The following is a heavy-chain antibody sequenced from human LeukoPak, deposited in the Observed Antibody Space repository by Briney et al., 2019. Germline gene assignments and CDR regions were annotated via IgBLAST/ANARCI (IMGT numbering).Heavy chain of an antibody. J-gene: IGHJ5*01. Sequence: KPSETLSRTCGGYGWSLSGYYWNWIRQAPGKGREGIGEINHSGSTSYNPSLKRRVTTSVDTSKNEFLLERRSVTAADTAVYYCARPYYYDSRIDSWGQGILVTVSS. CDR3: ARPYYYDSRIDS. V-gene: IGHV4-34*01. CDR2: INHSGST. CDR1: GWSLSGYY. D-gene: IGHD3-22*01.